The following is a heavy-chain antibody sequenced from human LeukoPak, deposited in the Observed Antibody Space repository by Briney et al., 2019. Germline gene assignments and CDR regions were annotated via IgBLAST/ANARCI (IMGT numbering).Heavy chain of an antibody. CDR2: ISGSGGST. J-gene: IGHJ4*02. CDR1: GFTFSSYA. CDR3: ARGYSGSITYPALDY. Sequence: GGSLRLPCAASGFTFSSYAMSWVRQAPGKGLEWVSAISGSGGSTYYADSVKGRFTISRDNSKNTLYLQMNSLRSEDTAVYYCARGYSGSITYPALDYWGQGTLVTVSS. V-gene: IGHV3-23*01. D-gene: IGHD1-26*01.